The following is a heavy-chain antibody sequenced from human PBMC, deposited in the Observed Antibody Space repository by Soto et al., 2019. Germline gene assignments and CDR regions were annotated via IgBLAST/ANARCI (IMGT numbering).Heavy chain of an antibody. Sequence: EVQLVESGGGLVQPGESLRLSCAASGFTFSSYWMHWVRQAPGKGLVWVSRINSVGSSTSYAGSVKGRFTISRDNAKNTLYLQMNSLRAEDTAVYYCVRTSLVVAAATREDYWGQGTLVTVSS. CDR2: INSVGSST. CDR1: GFTFSSYW. J-gene: IGHJ4*02. V-gene: IGHV3-74*01. CDR3: VRTSLVVAAATREDY. D-gene: IGHD2-15*01.